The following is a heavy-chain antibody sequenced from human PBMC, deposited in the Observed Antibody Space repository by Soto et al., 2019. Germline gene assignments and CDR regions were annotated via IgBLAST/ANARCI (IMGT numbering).Heavy chain of an antibody. D-gene: IGHD6-19*01. V-gene: IGHV3-30*18. CDR3: AKDPNSSGYNYFDY. CDR1: GFTFSSYA. J-gene: IGHJ4*02. Sequence: QVQLVESGGGVVQPGRSLRLSCAASGFTFSSYAMHWVRQAPGKGLEWVAVISYDGTNKYYADSVKGRFTISRDNSKNTLYLQMNSLRAEDTAVYYCAKDPNSSGYNYFDYWGQGTLVTVSS. CDR2: ISYDGTNK.